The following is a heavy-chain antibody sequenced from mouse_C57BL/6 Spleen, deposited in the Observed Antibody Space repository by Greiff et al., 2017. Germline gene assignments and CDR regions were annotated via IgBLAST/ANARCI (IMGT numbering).Heavy chain of an antibody. V-gene: IGHV1-69*01. J-gene: IGHJ3*01. Sequence: QVQLQQPGAELVMPGASVKLSCKASGYTFTSYWMHWVKQRPGQGLEWIGEIDPSDSYTNYNQKFKGKSTLTVDKSSSTAYMQLSSLTSEDSAVYYCARRGAQATPFAYWGQWTLVTVSA. CDR1: GYTFTSYW. CDR2: IDPSDSYT. CDR3: ARRGAQATPFAY. D-gene: IGHD3-2*02.